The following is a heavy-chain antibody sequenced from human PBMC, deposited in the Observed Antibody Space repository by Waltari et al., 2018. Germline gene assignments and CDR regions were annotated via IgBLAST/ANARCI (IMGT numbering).Heavy chain of an antibody. CDR2: IWYDGSNK. CDR3: ARDQLVGGFDP. D-gene: IGHD2-21*01. J-gene: IGHJ5*02. V-gene: IGHV3-33*01. CDR1: GFTFSSHG. Sequence: QVQLVESGGGVVQPGRSLRLSCAASGFTFSSHGMHWVRQAPGKGLEWVAVIWYDGSNKYYADSVKGRVTISRDNSKNTLYLQMNSLRAEDTAVYYCARDQLVGGFDPWGQGTLVTVSS.